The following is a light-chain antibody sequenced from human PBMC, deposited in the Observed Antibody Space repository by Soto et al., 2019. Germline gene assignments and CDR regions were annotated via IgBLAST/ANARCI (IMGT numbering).Light chain of an antibody. CDR1: SSNIGAGYD. J-gene: IGLJ1*01. Sequence: QSVLTQSPSVSGAPGQRVTISCTGSSSNIGAGYDVHWYQQLPGTAPKLLIYGNSNRPSGVPDRFSGSKSGTSASLAITGLQAEDEADYYCHSYDSSLSGFVFGTGTKLTVL. V-gene: IGLV1-40*01. CDR3: HSYDSSLSGFV. CDR2: GNS.